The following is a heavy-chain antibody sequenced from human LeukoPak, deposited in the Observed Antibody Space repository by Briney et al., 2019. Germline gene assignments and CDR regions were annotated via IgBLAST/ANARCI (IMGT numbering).Heavy chain of an antibody. CDR1: GFTFSNYW. D-gene: IGHD3-10*01. J-gene: IGHJ4*01. V-gene: IGHV3-74*01. CDR2: ISGDGITT. CDR3: ARGFYGSGNS. Sequence: GGSLRLSCAASGFTFSNYWMYWVRQAPGRGPLWVSRISGDGITTYYAGSVKGRFTTSRDNAKNTLYLQMHSLRAEDSAVYYCARGFYGSGNSWGHGTLVTVSS.